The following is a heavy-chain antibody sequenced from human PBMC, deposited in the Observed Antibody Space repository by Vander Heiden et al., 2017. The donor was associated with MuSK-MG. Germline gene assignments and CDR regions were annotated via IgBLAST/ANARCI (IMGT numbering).Heavy chain of an antibody. CDR3: ATHYYDSSGYFVY. Sequence: QLQLQESGPGLVKPSETLSLTCTVSGGSISSSSYYWGWIRQPPGKGLEWSGSINYSGSTYYNPSLKSRVTISVDTSKNQFSLKLSSVTAADTAVYHCATHYYDSSGYFVYWGQGTLGTVSS. CDR2: INYSGST. J-gene: IGHJ4*02. V-gene: IGHV4-39*01. CDR1: GGSISSSSYY. D-gene: IGHD3-22*01.